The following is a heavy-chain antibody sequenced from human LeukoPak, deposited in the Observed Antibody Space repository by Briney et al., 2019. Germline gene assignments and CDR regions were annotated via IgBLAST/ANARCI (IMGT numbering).Heavy chain of an antibody. CDR2: ISYDGSDK. J-gene: IGHJ5*02. V-gene: IGHV3-30-3*01. CDR1: GFTFSSYA. Sequence: GGSLRLSCAASGFTFSSYAMHWVRQAPGKGLEWVAVISYDGSDKYYADSVKGRFTISRDNSKNTLYLQMNSLRAEDTAVYYCAEQDPAITGTTDWFDPWGQGTLVTVSS. D-gene: IGHD1-7*01. CDR3: AEQDPAITGTTDWFDP.